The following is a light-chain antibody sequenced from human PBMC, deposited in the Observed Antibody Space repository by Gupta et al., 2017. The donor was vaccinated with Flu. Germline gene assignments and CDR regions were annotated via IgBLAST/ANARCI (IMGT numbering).Light chain of an antibody. CDR2: GAS. CDR3: QQYGSAPPYT. V-gene: IGKV3-20*01. Sequence: TLSLSPGERATLSCRASQSVSSNYLAWYQQKPGQAPRLLIYGASSRATGIPDRFSGSGSGTDFTLTISRLEPEDFAVYYCQQYGSAPPYTFGQGTKLEI. J-gene: IGKJ2*01. CDR1: QSVSSNY.